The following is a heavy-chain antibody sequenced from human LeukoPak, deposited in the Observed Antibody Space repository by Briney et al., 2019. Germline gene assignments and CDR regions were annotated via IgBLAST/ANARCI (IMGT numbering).Heavy chain of an antibody. J-gene: IGHJ5*02. D-gene: IGHD6-19*01. CDR3: ARDFSSGWFDP. V-gene: IGHV3-11*01. CDR2: ILNDNTV. Sequence: GGSLRLSCAASGFTFSDYMTWIRQAPGKGLEWVSYILNDNTVYYADSVKGRFTISRDNAKNSLYLQMNSLRAEDTAIYYCARDFSSGWFDPWGQGTLVTVSS. CDR1: GFTFSDY.